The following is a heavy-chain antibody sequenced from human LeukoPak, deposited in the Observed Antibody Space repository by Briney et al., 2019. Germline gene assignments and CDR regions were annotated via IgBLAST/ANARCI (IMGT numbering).Heavy chain of an antibody. CDR2: INPNSGGT. J-gene: IGHJ4*02. D-gene: IGHD5-18*01. CDR1: GYTFTGYY. V-gene: IGHV1-2*02. CDR3: ARGRGYSYGYPTDY. Sequence: ASVKVSCKASGYTFTGYYMHWVRQAPGQGLEWMGWINPNSGGTNYAQKFQGRVTMTRDTSKNQFSLKLSSVTAADTAVYYCARGRGYSYGYPTDYWGQGTLVTVSS.